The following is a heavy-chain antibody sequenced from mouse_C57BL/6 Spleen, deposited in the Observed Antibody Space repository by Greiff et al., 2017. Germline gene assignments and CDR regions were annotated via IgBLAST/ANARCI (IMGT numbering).Heavy chain of an antibody. Sequence: EVKLVESGGGLVQPKGSLKLSCAASGFSFNTYAMNWVRQAPGKGLEWVARIRSKSNNYATYYADSVKDRFTISRDDSESMLYLQMNNLKTEDTAMYYCVRETPGLYFDYWGQGTTLTVSS. CDR2: IRSKSNNYAT. V-gene: IGHV10-1*01. CDR1: GFSFNTYA. CDR3: VRETPGLYFDY. J-gene: IGHJ2*01. D-gene: IGHD3-3*01.